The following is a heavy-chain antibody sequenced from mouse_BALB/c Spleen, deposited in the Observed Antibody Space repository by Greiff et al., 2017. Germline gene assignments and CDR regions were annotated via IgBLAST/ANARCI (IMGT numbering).Heavy chain of an antibody. CDR2: ISSGGST. D-gene: IGHD2-4*01. CDR1: GFTFSSYA. J-gene: IGHJ4*01. V-gene: IGHV5-6-5*01. Sequence: EVQVVESGGGLVKPGGSLKLSCAASGFTFSSYAMSWVRQTPEKRLEWVASISSGGSTYYPDSVKGRFTISRDNARNILYLQMSSLRSEDTAMYYCARYGSTMITTVDYWGQGTSVTVSS. CDR3: ARYGSTMITTVDY.